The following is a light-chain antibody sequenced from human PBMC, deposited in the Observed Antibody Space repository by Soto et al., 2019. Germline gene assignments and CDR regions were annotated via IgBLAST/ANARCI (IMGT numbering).Light chain of an antibody. J-gene: IGKJ2*01. V-gene: IGKV3-15*01. CDR2: GTS. Sequence: EIVMTQSPATRSVSPGERATLSCRASRGVNINLAWYQQKPGQAHRLLIYGTSTRASGVPARFSGSGSRKEFTLTISNLQSEDFGVYYCPQYHIRYTFGQGTKVDIK. CDR3: PQYHIRYT. CDR1: RGVNIN.